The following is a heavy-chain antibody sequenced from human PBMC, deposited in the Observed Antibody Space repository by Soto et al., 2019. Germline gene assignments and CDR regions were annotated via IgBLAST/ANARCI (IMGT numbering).Heavy chain of an antibody. CDR2: ISSSSSYT. CDR3: ARALRGRGYSYDSYYFDY. J-gene: IGHJ4*02. Sequence: GGSLRLSCAASGFTFSDYYMSWIRQAPGKGLEWVSYISSSSSYTNYADSVKGRFTISRDNAKNSLYLQMNSLRAEETAVYYCARALRGRGYSYDSYYFDYWGQGTLVTVS. D-gene: IGHD5-18*01. CDR1: GFTFSDYY. V-gene: IGHV3-11*06.